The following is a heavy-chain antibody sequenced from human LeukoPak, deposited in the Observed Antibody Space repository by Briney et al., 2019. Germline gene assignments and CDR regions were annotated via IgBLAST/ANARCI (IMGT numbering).Heavy chain of an antibody. CDR3: ARRRYYDSTGYLD. J-gene: IGHJ1*01. CDR2: IYYTGRT. V-gene: IGHV4-39*01. Sequence: SETLSLTCTVSGGYISSSSYYWGWIRQPPGKGLEWIGDIYYTGRTYYNSSLKSRLTVSIDTSKNQFSLNLASLTAADTAVYYCARRRYYDSTGYLDWGQGTLITVSS. CDR1: GGYISSSSYY. D-gene: IGHD3-22*01.